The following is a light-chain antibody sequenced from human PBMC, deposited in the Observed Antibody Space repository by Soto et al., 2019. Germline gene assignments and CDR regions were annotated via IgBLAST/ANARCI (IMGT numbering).Light chain of an antibody. V-gene: IGKV3-15*01. CDR2: AAS. Sequence: EIVLTQSPATLSVSPGERATLSCRASQSISSNLAWYQQKAGQAPRLLMFAASTRATGIPARFSGSGSGTQFTLTINSLQSEDIAVYYCQQYNYWPPTFGPGTKVDVK. CDR3: QQYNYWPPT. CDR1: QSISSN. J-gene: IGKJ3*01.